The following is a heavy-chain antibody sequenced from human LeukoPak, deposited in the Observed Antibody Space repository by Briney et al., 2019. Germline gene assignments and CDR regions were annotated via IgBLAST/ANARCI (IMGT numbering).Heavy chain of an antibody. D-gene: IGHD3-22*01. CDR1: GFTFSGSA. CDR2: IRSKANSYAT. CDR3: TRPEGGDSSGYYTPPPDY. V-gene: IGHV3-73*01. J-gene: IGHJ4*02. Sequence: GGSLRLSCAASGFTFSGSAMHWVRQASGKGLEWVGRIRSKANSYATAYAASVKGRFTISRDDSKNTAYLQMNSLKTEDTAVYYCTRPEGGDSSGYYTPPPDYWGQETLVTVSS.